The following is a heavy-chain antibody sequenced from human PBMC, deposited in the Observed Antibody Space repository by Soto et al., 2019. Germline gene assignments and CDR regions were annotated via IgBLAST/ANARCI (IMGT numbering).Heavy chain of an antibody. Sequence: SETLSLTCAVYGGFLSESYWTWIRQPPGKGLEWIGEINHVGGTNYNPSLKSRVTMSVDMSQNQFSLRLISVTAADTAMYFCVRIRYQLPSSVLWLDPWGQGTPVTVSS. CDR3: VRIRYQLPSSVLWLDP. V-gene: IGHV4-34*01. CDR2: INHVGGT. J-gene: IGHJ5*02. CDR1: GGFLSESY. D-gene: IGHD3-16*01.